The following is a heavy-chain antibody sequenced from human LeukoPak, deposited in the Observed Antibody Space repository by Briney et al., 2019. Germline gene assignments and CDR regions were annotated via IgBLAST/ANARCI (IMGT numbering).Heavy chain of an antibody. J-gene: IGHJ4*02. CDR2: ITSSGATK. CDR3: VRESRSDWYVGYFDY. CDR1: GFSFSTYE. V-gene: IGHV3-48*03. Sequence: GSLSRSCPASGFSFSTYEMNWVRQAPGKGLEWISYITSSGATKYSADSVKGRFTISRDNAKNSLYLQMTSLRVEDTAFYYCVRESRSDWYVGYFDYWGRGTLVTVSS. D-gene: IGHD6-19*01.